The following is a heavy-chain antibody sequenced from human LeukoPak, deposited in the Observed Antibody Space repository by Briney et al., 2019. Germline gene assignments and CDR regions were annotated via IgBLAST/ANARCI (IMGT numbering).Heavy chain of an antibody. CDR1: GFTFSTYS. CDR3: AKVQRPDSGYDIDY. V-gene: IGHV3-23*01. D-gene: IGHD5-12*01. Sequence: GGSLRLSCAASGFTFSTYSMSWVRQAPRKGLEWVSVIYGSGDTTNYADSVKGRFTISRDNSKNMLYLQMHGLRAEDTAVYYCAKVQRPDSGYDIDYWGQGTLVTVSS. CDR2: IYGSGDTT. J-gene: IGHJ4*02.